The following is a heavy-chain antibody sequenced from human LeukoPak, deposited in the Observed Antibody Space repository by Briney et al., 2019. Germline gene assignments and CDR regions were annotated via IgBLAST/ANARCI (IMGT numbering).Heavy chain of an antibody. CDR3: ATFYYGNSGSFDY. CDR1: GFTFADYY. D-gene: IGHD3-22*01. CDR2: INPKSGGT. J-gene: IGHJ4*02. Sequence: GTSVKVSCKASGFTFADYYMHWVRQAPGQGLEWMGWINPKSGGTNYTQKFQGRVTMTRDTSISTAYMDLSRLRPDDTAVYYCATFYYGNSGSFDYWGQGTLVTVSS. V-gene: IGHV1-2*02.